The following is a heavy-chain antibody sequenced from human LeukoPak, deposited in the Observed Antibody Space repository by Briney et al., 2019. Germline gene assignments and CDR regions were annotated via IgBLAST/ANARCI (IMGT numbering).Heavy chain of an antibody. CDR2: ISGSGGNT. Sequence: GGSLRLSCAASGFTFSSYAMSWVRQAPGKGLEWVSGISGSGGNTYYAASAKGRFTISRDNSKNTLYLQMKSLRAEDTAVFYCAALVREGNFDYWGQGTLVTVSS. CDR1: GFTFSSYA. CDR3: AALVREGNFDY. V-gene: IGHV3-23*01. J-gene: IGHJ4*02. D-gene: IGHD3-10*01.